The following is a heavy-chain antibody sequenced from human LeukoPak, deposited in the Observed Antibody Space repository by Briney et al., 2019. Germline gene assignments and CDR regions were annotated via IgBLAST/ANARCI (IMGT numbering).Heavy chain of an antibody. J-gene: IGHJ4*02. CDR3: ARGYYGSETASRDFDY. CDR1: GGSISSGDYY. Sequence: SETLSLTCTVSGGSISSGDYYWSWIRQPPGKGLEWIGYIYYSGSTYYNPSLKSRVTISVDTSKNQFSLKLSSVTAADTAVYYCARGYYGSETASRDFDYWGQGTLLTVSS. CDR2: IYYSGST. D-gene: IGHD3-10*01. V-gene: IGHV4-30-4*08.